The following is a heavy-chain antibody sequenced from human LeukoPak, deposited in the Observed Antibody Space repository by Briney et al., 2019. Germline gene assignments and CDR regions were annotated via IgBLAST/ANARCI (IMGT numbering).Heavy chain of an antibody. J-gene: IGHJ5*02. CDR1: GFTFSSYG. D-gene: IGHD3-22*01. Sequence: GGTLRLSCAASGFTFSSYGMSWVRQAPGKGLEWVSAISGSGDTTHYTDSVKGRFTISRDNAKNTLNLQMNSLRAEDTAVYYCARDLGQYYDTSDNWFDPWGQGTLVTVSS. CDR3: ARDLGQYYDTSDNWFDP. V-gene: IGHV3-23*01. CDR2: ISGSGDTT.